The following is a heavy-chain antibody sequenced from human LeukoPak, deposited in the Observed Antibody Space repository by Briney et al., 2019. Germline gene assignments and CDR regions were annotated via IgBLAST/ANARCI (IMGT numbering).Heavy chain of an antibody. J-gene: IGHJ5*02. CDR2: IKQDGSEK. Sequence: PGGSLRPSCAASGFTFSSYWMSWVRQAPGKGLEWVANIKQDGSEKYYVDSVKGRFTISRGNAKNSLYLQMNSLRAEDTAVYYCARESLSSSWYLNWFDPWGQGTLVTVSS. CDR1: GFTFSSYW. V-gene: IGHV3-7*01. CDR3: ARESLSSSWYLNWFDP. D-gene: IGHD6-13*01.